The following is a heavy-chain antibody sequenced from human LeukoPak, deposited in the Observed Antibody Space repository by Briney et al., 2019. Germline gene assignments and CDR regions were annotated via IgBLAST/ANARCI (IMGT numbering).Heavy chain of an antibody. Sequence: GGSLRLSCAASGFTFSNYWMCWVRQAPGKGLEWVAHIWDDGSEKYYVDSVKGRFTISRDNAKNTLYLQMNSLRADDTAVYYCLRKHSRASGTASPPYFDNWGRGTLVTVSS. CDR1: GFTFSNYW. D-gene: IGHD1-26*01. J-gene: IGHJ4*02. V-gene: IGHV3-7*01. CDR2: IWDDGSEK. CDR3: LRKHSRASGTASPPYFDN.